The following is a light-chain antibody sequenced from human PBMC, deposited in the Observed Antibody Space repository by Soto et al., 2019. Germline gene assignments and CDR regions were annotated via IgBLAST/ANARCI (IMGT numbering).Light chain of an antibody. CDR2: EVS. Sequence: QSALTQPRSVSGSPGQSITISCTGSSSDVGSYKYVSWYQQHPGKAPKLVISEVSNRPSGISNRFSGSKSGNTASLTISGLQAEDEADYYCSSYTTIFTYVFGTGTKVTV. CDR1: SSDVGSYKY. CDR3: SSYTTIFTYV. J-gene: IGLJ1*01. V-gene: IGLV2-14*01.